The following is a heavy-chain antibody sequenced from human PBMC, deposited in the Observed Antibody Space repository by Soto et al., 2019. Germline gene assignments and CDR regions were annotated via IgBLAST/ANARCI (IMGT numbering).Heavy chain of an antibody. CDR3: ARYDAESGSNKLDP. D-gene: IGHD5-12*01. Sequence: QVQLQESGPGVVKPSDTLFVTCTVSGGSVSSRSHFWSWIRQPPGGGLQWIGYIYYTGNTNYSPSLKRRATLSVDTSRNQFSLRLTSVTAADTAIYYCARYDAESGSNKLDPWGQGTLVTVSS. CDR1: GGSVSSRSHF. V-gene: IGHV4-61*01. CDR2: IYYTGNT. J-gene: IGHJ5*02.